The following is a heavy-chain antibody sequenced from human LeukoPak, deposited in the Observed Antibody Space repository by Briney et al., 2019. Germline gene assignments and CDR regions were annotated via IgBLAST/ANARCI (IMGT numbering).Heavy chain of an antibody. D-gene: IGHD3-10*01. V-gene: IGHV3-53*04. CDR1: GFTVSSNY. Sequence: HSGGSLRLSCAASGFTVSSNYMSWVRQAPGKGLEWVSVIYSGGSTYYADSVKGRFTISRRNSKNTLYLQMNSLRAEDTAVYYCARQARAKGSYMFDYWGQGTLVTVSS. CDR2: IYSGGST. J-gene: IGHJ4*02. CDR3: ARQARAKGSYMFDY.